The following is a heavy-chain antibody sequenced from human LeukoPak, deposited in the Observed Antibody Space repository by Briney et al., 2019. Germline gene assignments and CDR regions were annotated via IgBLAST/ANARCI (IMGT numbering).Heavy chain of an antibody. V-gene: IGHV4-34*01. CDR3: ARALPRRLFDY. CDR2: INHSGST. J-gene: IGHJ4*02. Sequence: TSETLSLTCAVYGGSFSGYYWSWIRQPPGKGPEWIGEINHSGSTNYNPSLKSRVTISVDTSKNQFSLKLSSATAADTAVYYCARALPRRLFDYWGQGTLVTVSS. CDR1: GGSFSGYY.